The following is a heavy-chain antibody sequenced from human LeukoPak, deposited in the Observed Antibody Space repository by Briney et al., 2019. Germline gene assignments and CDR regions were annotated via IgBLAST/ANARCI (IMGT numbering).Heavy chain of an antibody. CDR3: ASGAEAGRDY. CDR2: ISYDGSNK. Sequence: PGGSLRLSCAASGFTFSSYAMHWVRQAPGKGLEWVAVISYDGSNKYYADSVKGRFTISRDNSKNTLYLQMNSLRAEDTAVYYCASGAEAGRDYWGQGTLVTVSS. J-gene: IGHJ4*02. V-gene: IGHV3-30-3*01. CDR1: GFTFSSYA. D-gene: IGHD4/OR15-4a*01.